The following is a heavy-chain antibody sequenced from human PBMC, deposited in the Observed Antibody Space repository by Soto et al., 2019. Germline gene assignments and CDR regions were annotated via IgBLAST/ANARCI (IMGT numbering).Heavy chain of an antibody. V-gene: IGHV6-1*01. D-gene: IGHD3-22*01. J-gene: IGHJ4*02. CDR3: ARARRYYDSSGYYDS. CDR2: TYYRSKWFN. CDR1: GDSVSSNSAA. Sequence: PLQTLSLTCAISGDSVSSNSAAWNWIRQSPSRGLEWLGSTYYRSKWFNDYAVPVTSRITINQDTSKHQFSLQLSSVTPEDTAVYYCARARRYYDSSGYYDSWGQGIRVTVSS.